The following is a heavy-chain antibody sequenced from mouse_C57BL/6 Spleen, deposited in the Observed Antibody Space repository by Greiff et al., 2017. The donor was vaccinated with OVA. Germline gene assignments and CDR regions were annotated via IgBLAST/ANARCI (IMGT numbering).Heavy chain of an antibody. V-gene: IGHV1-19*01. D-gene: IGHD6-1*01. CDR3: ARFLSSLDY. Sequence: EVQLQESGPVLVKPGASVKMSCKASGYTFTDYYMNWVKQSHGKSLEWIGVINPYNGGTSYNQKFKGKATLTVDKSSSTAYMELNSLTSEDSAVYYCARFLSSLDYWGQGTTLSVSS. J-gene: IGHJ2*01. CDR2: INPYNGGT. CDR1: GYTFTDYY.